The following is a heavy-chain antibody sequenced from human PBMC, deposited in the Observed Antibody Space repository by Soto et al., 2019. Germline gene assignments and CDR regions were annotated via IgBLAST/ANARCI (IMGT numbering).Heavy chain of an antibody. CDR1: GYTFTSYG. V-gene: IGHV1-18*01. Sequence: QVQLVQSGAEVKNPGASVKASCKASGYTFTSYGISWVRQAPGQGPEWMGWIRAYTGNTSYAQKLQGRVTVTTDTSTCTAYMELRSLRSDDTAVYYCARDAPPADYWGQGTLVTVSS. CDR3: ARDAPPADY. J-gene: IGHJ4*02. CDR2: IRAYTGNT.